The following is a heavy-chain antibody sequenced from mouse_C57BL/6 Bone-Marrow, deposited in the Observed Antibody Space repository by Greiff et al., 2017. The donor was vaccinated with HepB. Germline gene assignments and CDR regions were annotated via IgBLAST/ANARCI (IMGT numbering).Heavy chain of an antibody. D-gene: IGHD2-4*01. V-gene: IGHV1-55*01. J-gene: IGHJ4*01. CDR3: ARSYYDHAMDY. CDR2: IYPGSGST. CDR1: GYTFTSYW. Sequence: VQLQQSGAELVKPGASVKMSCKASGYTFTSYWITWVKQRPGQGLEWIGDIYPGSGSTNYNEKFKSKATLTVDTSSSTAYMQLSSLTSEDSAVYYCARSYYDHAMDYWGQGTSVTVSS.